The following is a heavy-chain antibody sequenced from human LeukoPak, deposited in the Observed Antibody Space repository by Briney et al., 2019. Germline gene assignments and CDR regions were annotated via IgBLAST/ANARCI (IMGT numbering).Heavy chain of an antibody. Sequence: PSETLSLTCTVSGASIKSDTYYWGWIRQPPGKGLEWIVTVYYTGTTSYNPSLKSRVTVSVDTSKNQFPLKLGSVTAADTAVYYCAKNPVAATGFGFDMWGQGTMVTVSS. CDR3: AKNPVAATGFGFDM. CDR2: VYYTGTT. J-gene: IGHJ3*02. D-gene: IGHD6-19*01. CDR1: GASIKSDTYY. V-gene: IGHV4-39*01.